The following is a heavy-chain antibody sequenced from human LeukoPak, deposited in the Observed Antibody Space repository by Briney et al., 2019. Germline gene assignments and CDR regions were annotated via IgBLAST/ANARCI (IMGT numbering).Heavy chain of an antibody. CDR3: ARGFWNYQERYVDV. CDR1: GFTFSSYS. D-gene: IGHD1-7*01. V-gene: IGHV3-48*01. J-gene: IGHJ6*04. Sequence: PGGSLRLSCAASGFTFSSYSMNWVRQAPGKGLEWVSYISSSSSTIYYADSVKGRFTISRDNAKNSLYLQMNGLRAEDTAVYYCARGFWNYQERYVDVWGKGTTVTVSS. CDR2: ISSSSSTI.